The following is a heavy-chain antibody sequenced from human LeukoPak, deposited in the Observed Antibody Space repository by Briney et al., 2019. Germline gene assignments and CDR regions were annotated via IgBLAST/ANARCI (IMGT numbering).Heavy chain of an antibody. CDR3: ARWIPSGSSFDY. J-gene: IGHJ4*02. CDR2: IYYSGST. Sequence: SEALSLTCTVSGGSISSNYWSWIRQPPGKGLEWIGYIYYSGSTYYNPSLKSRVTISAETSKNQFSLRLNSVTAADTAMYYCARWIPSGSSFDYWGQGNLVTVSS. V-gene: IGHV4-59*01. D-gene: IGHD2-15*01. CDR1: GGSISSNY.